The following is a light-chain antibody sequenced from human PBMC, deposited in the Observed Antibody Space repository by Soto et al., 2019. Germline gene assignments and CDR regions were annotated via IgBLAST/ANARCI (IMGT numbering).Light chain of an antibody. CDR3: QHSNSYSET. V-gene: IGKV1-39*01. Sequence: DIQMTQSPSSLSASVGDRVTITCRASQSISSYLNWYQQKPGKAPKLLIYAASSLQSGVPSRFSGSGSGTEFTLTISRLQPDDFATYYCQHSNSYSETFGQGTKVDIK. CDR1: QSISSY. J-gene: IGKJ1*01. CDR2: AAS.